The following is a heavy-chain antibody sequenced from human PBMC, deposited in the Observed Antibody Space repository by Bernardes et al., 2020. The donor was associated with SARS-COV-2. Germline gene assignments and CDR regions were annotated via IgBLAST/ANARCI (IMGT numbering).Heavy chain of an antibody. CDR3: ARDWDYGESGYYYGVDV. CDR2: ISFDGSNK. Sequence: GGSLRLSCAASGFTFNTYAMHWVRQAPGKGLEWVAFISFDGSNKYYADSVKGRFTISRDNSRNTLYLLMNSLRPEDTAVYYCARDWDYGESGYYYGVDVWGKGTTVTVS. D-gene: IGHD4-17*01. J-gene: IGHJ6*04. CDR1: GFTFNTYA. V-gene: IGHV3-30-3*01.